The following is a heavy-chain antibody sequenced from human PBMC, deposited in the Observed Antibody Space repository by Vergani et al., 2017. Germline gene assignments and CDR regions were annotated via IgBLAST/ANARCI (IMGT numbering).Heavy chain of an antibody. CDR3: ARGDWNYEDRVNYYYYMDV. CDR2: ISSSSSYI. D-gene: IGHD1-7*01. J-gene: IGHJ6*03. Sequence: EVQLVESGGGLVKPGGSLRLSCAASGFTFSSYSMNWVRQAPGKGLEWVSSISSSSSYIYYADSVKGRFTISRDNAKNSLYLQMNSLRAEDTAVYYCARGDWNYEDRVNYYYYMDVWGKGTTVTVSS. V-gene: IGHV3-21*01. CDR1: GFTFSSYS.